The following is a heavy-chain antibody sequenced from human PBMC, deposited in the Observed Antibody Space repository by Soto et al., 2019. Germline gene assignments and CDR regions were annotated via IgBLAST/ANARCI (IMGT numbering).Heavy chain of an antibody. CDR3: ARDPDYGDYLDLRWFDP. CDR1: GFAFSTYS. V-gene: IGHV3-21*01. J-gene: IGHJ5*02. Sequence: EVRLVESGGGLVKPGGSLRLSCAASGFAFSTYSMNWVRQAPGKGLEWVSSISSTGTYIYYADSVKGRFIISRDNAKNSLLLQMTSLSADDTAVYYCARDPDYGDYLDLRWFDPWGQGTLVTVSS. CDR2: ISSTGTYI. D-gene: IGHD4-17*01.